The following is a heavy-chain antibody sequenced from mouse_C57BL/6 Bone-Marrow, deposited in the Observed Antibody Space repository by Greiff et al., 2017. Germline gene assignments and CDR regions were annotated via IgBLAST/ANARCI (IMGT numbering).Heavy chain of an antibody. D-gene: IGHD4-1*01. CDR1: GYTFTTYP. CDR2: FHPYNDDT. CDR3: ARLNWDVGYFDY. J-gene: IGHJ2*01. V-gene: IGHV1-47*01. Sequence: QVQLKESGAELVKPGASVKMSCKASGYTFTTYPLEWMKQNHGKSLEWIGNFHPYNDDTKYNEKFKGKATLTVEKSSSTVYLELSRLTSDDSAVYYCARLNWDVGYFDYWGQGTTLTVSS.